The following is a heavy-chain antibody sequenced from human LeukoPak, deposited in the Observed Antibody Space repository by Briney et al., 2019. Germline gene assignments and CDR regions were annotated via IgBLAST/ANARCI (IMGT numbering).Heavy chain of an antibody. CDR2: ISYDGSNK. V-gene: IGHV3-30*18. CDR1: GFTFSSYG. CDR3: AKDPRYCSSTSCYVDYYYYGMDV. Sequence: GGSLRLSCAASGFTFSSYGMHWVRQAPGKGLEWVAVISYDGSNKYYADSVKGRFTISRDNSKNTLYLQMNSLRAEDTAVYYCAKDPRYCSSTSCYVDYYYYGMDVWCQGTTVTVSS. D-gene: IGHD2-2*01. J-gene: IGHJ6*02.